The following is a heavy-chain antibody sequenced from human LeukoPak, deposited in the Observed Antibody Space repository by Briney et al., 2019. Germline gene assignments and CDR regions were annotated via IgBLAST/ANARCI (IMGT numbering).Heavy chain of an antibody. Sequence: PGGSLRLSCAASGFTFSSYAMSWVRQAPGKGLEWVSDINGSGGSTYYADSVKGRFTISRDNSKNTLFLQMHSLRAEDTAVYYCAKGSVPIISSSYFDYWGQGTLVTVSS. V-gene: IGHV3-23*01. CDR2: INGSGGST. CDR3: AKGSVPIISSSYFDY. CDR1: GFTFSSYA. J-gene: IGHJ4*02. D-gene: IGHD6-13*01.